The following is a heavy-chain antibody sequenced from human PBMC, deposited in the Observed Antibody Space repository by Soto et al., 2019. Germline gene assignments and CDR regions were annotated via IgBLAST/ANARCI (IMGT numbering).Heavy chain of an antibody. D-gene: IGHD2-21*01. J-gene: IGHJ6*02. V-gene: IGHV2-5*02. Sequence: QITLKASGPTLVKPTQTLTLTCTFSGFSLSTTGVGVGWIRQPPGKALEWLALIYWDDDKRYNPSLKSRLTITKDTSKNQVVLTMTNMDRVGTASYYCVQSRCGGDCLQSYSARAYYGLDVWGQGTTVTVSS. CDR2: IYWDDDK. CDR3: VQSRCGGDCLQSYSARAYYGLDV. CDR1: GFSLSTTGVG.